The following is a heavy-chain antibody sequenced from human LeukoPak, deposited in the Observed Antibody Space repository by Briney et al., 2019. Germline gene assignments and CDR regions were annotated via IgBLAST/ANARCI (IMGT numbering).Heavy chain of an antibody. J-gene: IGHJ3*01. CDR2: IWYDGSSK. CDR1: GFXFNNYG. CDR3: ARDRSSSWRGALDA. D-gene: IGHD6-13*01. Sequence: GGSLRLSCAVSGFXFNNYGLHWVRQAPGKGLEWVSLIWYDGSSKYYADSVKGRFTISRDNSEKTVYLEMNSLRAEDTALYSCARDRSSSWRGALDAWGQGTMVTVSS. V-gene: IGHV3-33*01.